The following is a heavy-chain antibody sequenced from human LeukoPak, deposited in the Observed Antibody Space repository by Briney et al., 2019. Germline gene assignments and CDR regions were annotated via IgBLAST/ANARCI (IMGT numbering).Heavy chain of an antibody. D-gene: IGHD3-10*01. CDR2: INPNSGGT. CDR1: GYTFTGYY. J-gene: IGHJ4*02. CDR3: ARSRTGSGFLFDY. V-gene: IGHV1-2*02. Sequence: ASVKVSCKASGYTFTGYYMHWVRQAPGQGLEWIGWINPNSGGTKYAQKFQGRVTMTRDTSISTAYMELSRLRSDDTAVYYCARSRTGSGFLFDYWGQGTLVTVSS.